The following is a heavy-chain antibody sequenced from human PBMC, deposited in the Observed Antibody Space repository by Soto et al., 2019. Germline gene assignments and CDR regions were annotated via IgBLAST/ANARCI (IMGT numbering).Heavy chain of an antibody. Sequence: QVQLQESGPGLVQPSQTLSLTCTVSGASISSGGFYWSWIRQFPGKGLVWIGYIDYRGRTFYNPSLKSRATISRDTSKSQFSLNVNSVTAADTAVFYCARVSAAGTRWFDSWGQGTLVTVSS. V-gene: IGHV4-31*03. D-gene: IGHD6-13*01. CDR2: IDYRGRT. CDR1: GASISSGGFY. J-gene: IGHJ5*01. CDR3: ARVSAAGTRWFDS.